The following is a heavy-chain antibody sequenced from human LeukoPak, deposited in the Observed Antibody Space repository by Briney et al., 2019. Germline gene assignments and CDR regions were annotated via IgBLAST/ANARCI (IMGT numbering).Heavy chain of an antibody. CDR2: FYSGGST. CDR3: AKGSTVADIYFDY. Sequence: GGSLRLSCAASGFTASSNYMSWVRQAPGKGLEWVSVFYSGGSTYYADSVKGRFTISRDNSKNTLYLQMNSLRAEDTAIYYCAKGSTVADIYFDYWGRGTLVTVSS. CDR1: GFTASSNY. D-gene: IGHD6-19*01. V-gene: IGHV3-53*01. J-gene: IGHJ4*02.